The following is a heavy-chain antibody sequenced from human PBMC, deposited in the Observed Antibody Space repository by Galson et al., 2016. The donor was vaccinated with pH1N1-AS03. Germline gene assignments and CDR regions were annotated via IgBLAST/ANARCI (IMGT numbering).Heavy chain of an antibody. Sequence: SLRLSCAASGFSFSASWMSWVRQAPGQGLEWVAIISFDGTNKYYADFVKGRFSISRDNSKNTLFLQMSALRAEDTAVYYCANDFNYDFWSGYSFYWGQGALVTVSS. CDR1: GFSFSASW. J-gene: IGHJ4*02. V-gene: IGHV3-30*18. D-gene: IGHD3/OR15-3a*01. CDR3: ANDFNYDFWSGYSFY. CDR2: ISFDGTNK.